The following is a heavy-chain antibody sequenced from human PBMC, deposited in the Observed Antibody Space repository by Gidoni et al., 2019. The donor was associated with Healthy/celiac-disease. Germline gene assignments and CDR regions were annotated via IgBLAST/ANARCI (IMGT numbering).Heavy chain of an antibody. CDR1: GYTVSSNY. CDR3: ARDSTGSYYDDAFDI. CDR2: IYSGGST. Sequence: EVQLVESGGGLVQPGGSLRLPCAASGYTVSSNYMSWVRQAPGQGLEWVSVIYSGGSTYYADSVKGRFTISRDNSKNTLYLQMNSLRAEDTAVYYCARDSTGSYYDDAFDIWGQGTMVTVSS. J-gene: IGHJ3*02. V-gene: IGHV3-66*01. D-gene: IGHD3-10*01.